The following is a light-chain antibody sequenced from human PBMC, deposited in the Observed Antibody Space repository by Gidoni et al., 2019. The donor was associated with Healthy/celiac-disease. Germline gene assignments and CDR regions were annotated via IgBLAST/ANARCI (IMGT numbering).Light chain of an antibody. V-gene: IGKV1-39*01. J-gene: IGKJ3*01. Sequence: DIQMTQSPSSLSASVGDRVTITCRASQSISSYLNWYQQNPGKAPKLLIYAASSLQSGVPSRFSGSGSGTDFTLTISSLQPEDFATYYCQQSYSTRVFTFGPXTKVDIK. CDR1: QSISSY. CDR2: AAS. CDR3: QQSYSTRVFT.